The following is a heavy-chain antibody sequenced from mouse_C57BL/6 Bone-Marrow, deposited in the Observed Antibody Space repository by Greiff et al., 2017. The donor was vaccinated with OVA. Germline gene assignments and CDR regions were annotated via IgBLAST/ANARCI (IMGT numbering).Heavy chain of an antibody. D-gene: IGHD1-1*02. CDR1: GYTFTSYW. CDR2: IYPGNSDT. V-gene: IGHV1-5*01. Sequence: EVQLQQSGTVLARPGASVKMSCKTSGYTFTSYWMHWVKQRPGQGLEWIGAIYPGNSDTSYNQKLQGKAKLTAVTSASTAYMERSSLTNEDSAVDYCTRWGSHYGRLADWGQGTLVTGSA. CDR3: TRWGSHYGRLAD. J-gene: IGHJ3*01.